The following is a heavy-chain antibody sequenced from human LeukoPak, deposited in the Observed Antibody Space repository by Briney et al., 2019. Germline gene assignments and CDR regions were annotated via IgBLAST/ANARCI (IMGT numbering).Heavy chain of an antibody. J-gene: IGHJ3*01. D-gene: IGHD5-18*01. CDR3: ARHEAMVTRAFDL. CDR1: GGSISTYY. CDR2: VYYSGST. Sequence: SETLSLTFTVSGGSISTYYWNWIRQPPGKGLESIGYVYYSGSTNYNPSLKSRVTISLDTSKNQFSPKLSSVTATDTAVYYCARHEAMVTRAFDLWGQGTMVTVSS. V-gene: IGHV4-59*08.